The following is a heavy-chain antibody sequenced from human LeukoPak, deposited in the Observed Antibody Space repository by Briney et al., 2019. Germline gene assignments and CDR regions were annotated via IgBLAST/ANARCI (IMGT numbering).Heavy chain of an antibody. Sequence: PWESLKISCKGPGYIFTSYWIGRVRHMRGKGLEWMGIIYPGDSDTRYSPSFQGQVTISANKSISTAYLQWSSLKASDTAMYYCARHPGNDLIAFDIWGQGKMVTVSS. CDR3: ARHPGNDLIAFDI. CDR2: IYPGDSDT. J-gene: IGHJ3*02. CDR1: GYIFTSYW. D-gene: IGHD1-1*01. V-gene: IGHV5-51*01.